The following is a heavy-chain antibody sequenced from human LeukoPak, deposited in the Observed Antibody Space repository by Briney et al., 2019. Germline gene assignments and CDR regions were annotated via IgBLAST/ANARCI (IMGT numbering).Heavy chain of an antibody. D-gene: IGHD2-8*01. CDR3: ARGTNRSYYFGMDV. CDR1: GASISKYY. V-gene: IGHV4-59*01. J-gene: IGHJ6*02. CDR2: AYNSGST. Sequence: SETLSLTCTVFGASISKYYWSWIRQPPGKGLEWMGYAYNSGSTKYNPSLQSRVTISVNTSKNQFFLKLSSVTAADTAVYYCARGTNRSYYFGMDVWGQGTTVTVSS.